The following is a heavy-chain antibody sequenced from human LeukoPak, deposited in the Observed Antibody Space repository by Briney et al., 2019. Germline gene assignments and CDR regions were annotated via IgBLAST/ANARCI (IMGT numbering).Heavy chain of an antibody. D-gene: IGHD4-17*01. CDR1: GGSVSSGSCY. V-gene: IGHV4-61*01. J-gene: IGHJ6*04. CDR2: IYYSGST. CDR3: ARDGLRELWYYGMDV. Sequence: SETLSLTCTVSGGSVSSGSCYWSWIRQPPGKGLEWIGYIYYSGSTNYNPSLKSRVTISVDTSKNQFSLKLSSVTAADTAVYYCARDGLRELWYYGMDVWGKGTTVTVSS.